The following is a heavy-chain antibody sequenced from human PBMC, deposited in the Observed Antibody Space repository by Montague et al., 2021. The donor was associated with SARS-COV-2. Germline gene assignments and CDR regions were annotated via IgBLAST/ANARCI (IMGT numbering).Heavy chain of an antibody. V-gene: IGHV4-59*01. J-gene: IGHJ4*03. D-gene: IGHD2-15*01. CDR2: LLITVDR. CDR1: RDSITNSH. CDR3: ARVPAVTKVSAATLDF. Sequence: SETLSLTCIVSRDSITNSHWGWVRQRQGKGLERMSYLLITVDRNHNPYLRSRNTTSVDTAKNQFPLRLRTVTAADSARYFCARVPAVTKVSAATLDFWGHGILVTVSS.